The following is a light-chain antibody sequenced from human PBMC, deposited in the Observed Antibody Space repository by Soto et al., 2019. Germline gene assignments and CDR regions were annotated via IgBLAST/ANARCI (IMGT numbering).Light chain of an antibody. CDR1: QSVSPY. CDR3: QQRSNWRT. CDR2: DAS. Sequence: EIVLTQSPATLSLSVGERATLSCRASQSVSPYLAWYQQKPGQAPRLLIYDASKRATGIPGRFSGSGSGTDFSLTISSLEPEDFAVYYCQQRSNWRTFGQGTKVDIK. J-gene: IGKJ1*01. V-gene: IGKV3-11*01.